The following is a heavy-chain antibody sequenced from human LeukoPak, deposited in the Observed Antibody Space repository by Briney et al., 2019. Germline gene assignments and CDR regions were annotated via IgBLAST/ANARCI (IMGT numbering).Heavy chain of an antibody. V-gene: IGHV1-2*06. Sequence: ASVKDSCKASGYTFTDYYIHWVRQRQAPGQGLEWMGRINPNSGGTNYAQKFQGRVTMTRDTSISTAYMELSSLSSDDTAVYFCARRVGSSSGYSFDYWGQGTLVTVSS. J-gene: IGHJ4*02. CDR3: ARRVGSSSGYSFDY. CDR2: INPNSGGT. D-gene: IGHD5-12*01. CDR1: GYTFTDYY.